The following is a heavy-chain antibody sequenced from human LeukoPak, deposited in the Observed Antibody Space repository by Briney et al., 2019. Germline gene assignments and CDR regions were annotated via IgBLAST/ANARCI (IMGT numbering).Heavy chain of an antibody. CDR1: GGSISSSSYY. CDR3: ASNTYTWGRFGPVGGY. V-gene: IGHV4-39*07. D-gene: IGHD3-16*01. Sequence: SETLSLTCTVSGGSISSSSYYWGWIRQPPGKGLEWIGSIYYSGSTYYNPSLKSRVTISVDTSKNQFSLKLSSVTAADTAVYYCASNTYTWGRFGPVGGYWGQGTLVTVSS. J-gene: IGHJ4*02. CDR2: IYYSGST.